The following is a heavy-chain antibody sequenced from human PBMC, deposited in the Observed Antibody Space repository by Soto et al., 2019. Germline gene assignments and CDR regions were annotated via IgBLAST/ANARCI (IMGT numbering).Heavy chain of an antibody. V-gene: IGHV3-23*03. Sequence: EVQLLESGGGLVQPGGSLRLSCVASGFTFSSYGMSWVRQAPGKGLERVSVIYSDGSTYYADSVKGRFTISRDISKNTLYLQMNSLRAEDTAVYYCARDRQFDYWGQGTLVTVSS. D-gene: IGHD6-6*01. CDR2: IYSDGST. CDR3: ARDRQFDY. CDR1: GFTFSSYG. J-gene: IGHJ4*02.